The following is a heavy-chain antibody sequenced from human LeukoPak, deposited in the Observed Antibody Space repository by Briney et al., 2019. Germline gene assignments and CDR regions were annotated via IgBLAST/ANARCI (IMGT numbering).Heavy chain of an antibody. Sequence: ASVKVSCKASGYIFTSYGISWVRQAPGQGLEWTGWIGAYNGNTNYAQKFQGRVTMTTDTSTSTAYMELRSLRSDDTAVYYCARQRGYSYGLYYFDYWGQGTLVTVSS. J-gene: IGHJ4*02. CDR2: IGAYNGNT. CDR3: ARQRGYSYGLYYFDY. CDR1: GYIFTSYG. V-gene: IGHV1-18*01. D-gene: IGHD5-18*01.